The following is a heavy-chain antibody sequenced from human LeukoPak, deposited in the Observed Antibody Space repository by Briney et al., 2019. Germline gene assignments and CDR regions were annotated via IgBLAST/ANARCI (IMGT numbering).Heavy chain of an antibody. CDR3: TRDRGTYNWLDP. Sequence: GGSLRLSCAASGFTLSDSAIHWVRQASGKGLEWVGLIDRPAKSYATAYGASVGGRFTISRDDSKNTAYLQMDSLKTEDTALHYCTRDRGTYNWLDPWGQGTLVTVSS. J-gene: IGHJ5*02. V-gene: IGHV3-73*01. D-gene: IGHD1-26*01. CDR1: GFTLSDSA. CDR2: IDRPAKSYAT.